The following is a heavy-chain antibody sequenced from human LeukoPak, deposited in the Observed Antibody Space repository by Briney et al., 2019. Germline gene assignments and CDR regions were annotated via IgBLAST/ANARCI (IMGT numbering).Heavy chain of an antibody. V-gene: IGHV3-7*03. CDR1: GFTFTNFW. Sequence: GGSLRLSCAASGFTFTNFWMSWVRQVPGKGLEWVANINGDGSDRYYMDSLKGRFTISRDNAKNSLYLQMNSLRVEDTAIYYCAIAYGLDVWGQGTTVTVSS. J-gene: IGHJ6*02. CDR2: INGDGSDR. CDR3: AIAYGLDV.